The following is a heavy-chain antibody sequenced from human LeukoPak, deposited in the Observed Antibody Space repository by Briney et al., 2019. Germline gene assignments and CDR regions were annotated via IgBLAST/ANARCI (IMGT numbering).Heavy chain of an antibody. V-gene: IGHV1-69*05. CDR1: GGTFSSYA. D-gene: IGHD6-19*01. CDR2: IIPIFGTA. CDR3: NSGWYDIDYYYMDV. J-gene: IGHJ6*03. Sequence: SVKVSCKASGGTFSSYAISWVRQAPGQGLEWMGGIIPIFGTANYAQKFQGRVTITTDESTSTAYMELSSLRSEDTAVYYCNSGWYDIDYYYMDVWGKGTTATVSS.